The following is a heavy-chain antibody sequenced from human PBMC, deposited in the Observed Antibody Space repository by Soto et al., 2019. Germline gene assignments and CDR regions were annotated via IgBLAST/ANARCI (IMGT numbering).Heavy chain of an antibody. CDR2: LGFSGSGGST. J-gene: IGHJ4*02. CDR1: GFNFRDYA. D-gene: IGHD2-21*02. CDR3: AKIVPATQY. V-gene: IGHV3-23*01. Sequence: GGSLRLSCAASGFNFRDYAMSWVRQAPGKGLEWVSGLGFSGSGGSTYYSDSVKGRFTISRDISKNTLYLQMNSLRAEDTAIYYCAKIVPATQYWGQGTLVTVSS.